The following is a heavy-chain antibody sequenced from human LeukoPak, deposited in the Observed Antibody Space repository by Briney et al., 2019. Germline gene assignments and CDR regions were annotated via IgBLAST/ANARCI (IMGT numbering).Heavy chain of an antibody. D-gene: IGHD5-24*01. CDR3: ARDRWLQSQRYFDY. CDR1: GFTFSSYS. Sequence: GGSLRLSCAASGFTFSSYSMNWVRQAPGKGLEWVSSISTSSSYIYYADSVKGRFTISRDNAKNSLYVQMDSLRAEDTAVYYCARDRWLQSQRYFDYWGQGILVTVSS. V-gene: IGHV3-21*01. CDR2: ISTSSSYI. J-gene: IGHJ4*02.